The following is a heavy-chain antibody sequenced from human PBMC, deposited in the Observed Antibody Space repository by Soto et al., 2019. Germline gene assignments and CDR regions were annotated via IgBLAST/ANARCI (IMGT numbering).Heavy chain of an antibody. CDR1: GASISRGGYY. V-gene: IGHV4-31*03. J-gene: IGHJ6*02. CDR3: ARDPPMDV. Sequence: SETLSLTCTVSGASISRGGYYWSWIRQHPGKGLEWIGYIFYTVNAYYNPALQSRISMSVDTSKNQFSLRLSSVTAADTAVYYCARDPPMDVWGQGTTVTVSS. CDR2: IFYTVNA.